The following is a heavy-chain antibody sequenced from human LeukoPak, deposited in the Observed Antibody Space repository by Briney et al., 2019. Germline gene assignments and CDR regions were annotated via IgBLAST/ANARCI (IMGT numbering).Heavy chain of an antibody. D-gene: IGHD4-17*01. V-gene: IGHV4-39*02. CDR2: IYYSGST. Sequence: SETLSLTCTVSGGSISSSSYYWGWIRQPPGKGLEWIGSIYYSGSTYYNPSLKSRVTISVDTSKNQFSLKLSSVTAADTAVYYCARESDYEPIDSRYYFDYWGQGTLVTVSS. CDR1: GGSISSSSYY. J-gene: IGHJ4*02. CDR3: ARESDYEPIDSRYYFDY.